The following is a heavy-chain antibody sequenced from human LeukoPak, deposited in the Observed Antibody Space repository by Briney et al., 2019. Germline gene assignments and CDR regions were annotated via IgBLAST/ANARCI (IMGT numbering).Heavy chain of an antibody. D-gene: IGHD6-6*01. CDR3: ARHGDSSSSYYYYMDV. V-gene: IGHV4-39*01. J-gene: IGHJ6*03. CDR2: MYYRGST. Sequence: SETLSLTCTVSGASISSSSYYWGWIRQPPGQGLEWIGSMYYRGSTYYNPSLKSRVTISVDTSKNQLSLKLSSVTAADTAVYYCARHGDSSSSYYYYMDVWGKGTTVTVSS. CDR1: GASISSSSYY.